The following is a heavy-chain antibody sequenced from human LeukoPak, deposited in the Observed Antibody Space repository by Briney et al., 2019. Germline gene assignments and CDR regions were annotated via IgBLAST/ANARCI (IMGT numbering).Heavy chain of an antibody. V-gene: IGHV4-59*12. CDR1: GGSISSYY. CDR3: ARAVGYCSSTSCYPGDYFDY. Sequence: PSETLSLTCTVSGGSISSYYWSWIRQPPGKGLEWIGYIYYSGSTNYNPSLKSRVTISVDTSKNQFSLKLSSVTAADTAVYYCARAVGYCSSTSCYPGDYFDYWGQGTLVTVSS. D-gene: IGHD2-2*01. CDR2: IYYSGST. J-gene: IGHJ4*02.